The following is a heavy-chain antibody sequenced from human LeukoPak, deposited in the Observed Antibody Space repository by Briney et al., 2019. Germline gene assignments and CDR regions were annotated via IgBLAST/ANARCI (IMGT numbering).Heavy chain of an antibody. D-gene: IGHD2-2*01. V-gene: IGHV3-33*06. CDR2: IWYDGSNK. CDR1: GFTFSSYG. CDR3: AKGGYCSSTSCYGYYYYYYMDV. Sequence: PGGSLRLSCAASGFTFSSYGMHWVRQAPGKGLEWVAVIWYDGSNKYCADSVKGRFTISRDNSKNTLYLQMNSLRAEDTAVYYCAKGGYCSSTSCYGYYYYYYMDVWGKGTTVTVSS. J-gene: IGHJ6*03.